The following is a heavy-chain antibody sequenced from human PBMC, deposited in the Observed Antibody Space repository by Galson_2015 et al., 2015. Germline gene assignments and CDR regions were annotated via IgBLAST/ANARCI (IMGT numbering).Heavy chain of an antibody. CDR2: IKSKTDGGTT. J-gene: IGHJ3*02. CDR3: TTLHYDSIWGSYRPARDAFDI. Sequence: SLRLSCAASGFTFSNAWMSWVRQAPGKGLEWVGRIKSKTDGGTTDYAAPVKGRFTISRDDSKNTLYLQMSSLKTEDTAVYYCTTLHYDSIWGSYRPARDAFDIWGQGTMVTVSS. CDR1: GFTFSNAW. D-gene: IGHD3-16*02. V-gene: IGHV3-15*01.